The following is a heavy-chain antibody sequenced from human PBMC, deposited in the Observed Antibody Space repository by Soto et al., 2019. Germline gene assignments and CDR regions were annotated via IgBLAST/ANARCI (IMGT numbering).Heavy chain of an antibody. D-gene: IGHD6-19*01. Sequence: QVPLVQSGAEVKKPGSSVKVSCKASGGTFSSYTISWVRQAPGQGLEWMGRIIPILGIANYAQKFQGRVTITADKSTSTAYMELSSLRSEDTAVYYCASRIAVAGHSFDYWGQGTLVTVSS. CDR3: ASRIAVAGHSFDY. J-gene: IGHJ4*02. V-gene: IGHV1-69*02. CDR1: GGTFSSYT. CDR2: IIPILGIA.